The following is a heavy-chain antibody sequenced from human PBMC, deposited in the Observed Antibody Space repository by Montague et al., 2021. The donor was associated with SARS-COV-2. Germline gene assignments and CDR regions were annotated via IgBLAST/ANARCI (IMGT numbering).Heavy chain of an antibody. CDR2: IYYSGST. Sequence: SETLSLTCTVSSGSISNYYWSWIRQPPGKGLEWIGYIYYSGSTNYNPSLKSRVTISVDTSKNQFSLKLSSVTAADTAVHYCARERITIFGVVTWPAYFDYWGQGTLVTVSS. J-gene: IGHJ4*02. CDR3: ARERITIFGVVTWPAYFDY. D-gene: IGHD3-3*01. CDR1: SGSISNYY. V-gene: IGHV4-59*01.